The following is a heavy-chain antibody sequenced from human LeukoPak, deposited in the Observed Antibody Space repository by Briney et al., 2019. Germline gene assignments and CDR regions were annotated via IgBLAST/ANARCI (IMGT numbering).Heavy chain of an antibody. J-gene: IGHJ5*01. D-gene: IGHD5-24*01. Sequence: SETLSLTCTVSGGSISSSSYYWGWIRQPPGKGLEWIGSIYYSGNTYYNSSLKSRVTIFVDTSKNQFSLKLSSVTAADTAVYYCARGGRDGYKPNWFDPWGQGTLVTVSS. CDR1: GGSISSSSYY. V-gene: IGHV4-39*01. CDR2: IYYSGNT. CDR3: ARGGRDGYKPNWFDP.